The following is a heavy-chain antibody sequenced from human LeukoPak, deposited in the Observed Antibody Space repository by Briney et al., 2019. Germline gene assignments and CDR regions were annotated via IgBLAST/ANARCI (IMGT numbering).Heavy chain of an antibody. CDR1: GFTFSSYA. CDR2: TRNKANSYTT. D-gene: IGHD3-22*01. CDR3: CRYDSSGYPDY. V-gene: IGHV3-72*01. J-gene: IGHJ4*02. Sequence: PGGSLRLSCAASGFTFSSYAMSWVRQAPGKGLEWVGRTRNKANSYTTEYAASVKGRFTISRDDSKNSLYLQMNSLKTEDTAVYYCCRYDSSGYPDYWGQGTLVTVSS.